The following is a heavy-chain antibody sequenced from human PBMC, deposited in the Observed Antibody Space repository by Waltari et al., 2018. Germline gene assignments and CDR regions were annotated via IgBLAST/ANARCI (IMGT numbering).Heavy chain of an antibody. CDR2: IMTDGSEE. Sequence: EVQLVESWGGLVQPGGSLRLSCAASGFPLSSYWMSWVRQAPGKGLEWVANIMTDGSEEYYVDSVRGRFTISRDNAKNSLFLQMNSLRPEDTAVYYCARDQWFAFDIWGQGTMVTVSS. CDR3: ARDQWFAFDI. D-gene: IGHD3-22*01. CDR1: GFPLSSYW. J-gene: IGHJ3*02. V-gene: IGHV3-7*01.